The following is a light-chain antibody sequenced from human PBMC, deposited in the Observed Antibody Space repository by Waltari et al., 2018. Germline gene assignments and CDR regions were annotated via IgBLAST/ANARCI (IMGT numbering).Light chain of an antibody. J-gene: IGKJ1*01. Sequence: DIQMTQSPSTLSASVGDTVIITCRASQNIHSYLAWYQQKPGKAPKLLISKASTLETGVSSRFSGGGSGTEFSLSITSLQPEDFATYYCQKYDTYPWTFGRGTKVE. CDR1: QNIHSY. CDR2: KAS. CDR3: QKYDTYPWT. V-gene: IGKV1-5*03.